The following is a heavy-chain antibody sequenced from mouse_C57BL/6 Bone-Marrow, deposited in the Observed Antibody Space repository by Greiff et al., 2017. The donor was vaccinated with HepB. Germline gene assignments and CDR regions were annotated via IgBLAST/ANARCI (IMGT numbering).Heavy chain of an antibody. D-gene: IGHD1-1*01. CDR3: ARSGSSSWFAY. CDR1: GYTFTSYW. V-gene: IGHV1-69*01. J-gene: IGHJ3*01. CDR2: IDPSDSYN. Sequence: QVQLQQPGAELVMPGASVKLSCKASGYTFTSYWMHWVKQRPGQGLEWIGEIDPSDSYNNYNQKFKGKSTLTVDKSSSTAYMQLSSLTSEDSAVYYCARSGSSSWFAYWGQGTLVTVSA.